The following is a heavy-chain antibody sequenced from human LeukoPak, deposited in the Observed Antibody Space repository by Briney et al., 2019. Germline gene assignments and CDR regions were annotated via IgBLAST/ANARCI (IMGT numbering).Heavy chain of an antibody. V-gene: IGHV3-33*01. J-gene: IGHJ4*02. CDR3: ARPYSSSSDYYFDY. Sequence: PGGSLRLSCAASGFTFSSYGMHWVRQAPGKGLEWVAVIWYDGSNEYYADSVKGRFTISRDNSKNTLYLQMSSLRAEDTAVYYCARPYSSSSDYYFDYWGQGTLVTVSS. D-gene: IGHD6-6*01. CDR2: IWYDGSNE. CDR1: GFTFSSYG.